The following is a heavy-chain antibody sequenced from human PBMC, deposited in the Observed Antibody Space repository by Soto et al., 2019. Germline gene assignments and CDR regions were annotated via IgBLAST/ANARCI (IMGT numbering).Heavy chain of an antibody. CDR2: IKQDGSEK. D-gene: IGHD3-3*01. V-gene: IGHV3-7*05. CDR1: GFTFSSYW. Sequence: EVQLVESGGGLVQPGGSLRLSCAASGFTFSSYWMSWVRQAPGKGLEWVANIKQDGSEKYYVDSVKGRFTISRDNAKNSLYLQMNSLRAEDTAVYYCARDALNRHQYTRDFWSGYPDDAFDIWGQGTMVTVSS. CDR3: ARDALNRHQYTRDFWSGYPDDAFDI. J-gene: IGHJ3*02.